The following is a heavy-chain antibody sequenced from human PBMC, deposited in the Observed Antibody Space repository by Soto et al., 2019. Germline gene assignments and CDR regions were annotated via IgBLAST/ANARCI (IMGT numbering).Heavy chain of an antibody. CDR1: GYTFTGYY. Sequence: ASVKVSCKASGYTFTGYYMHWVRQAPGQGLEWMRWINPNSGGTNYAQKFQGRVTMTRDTSISTAYMELSRLRSDDTAVYYCAREHCSSTSCYFWFDPWGQGTLVTVSS. J-gene: IGHJ5*02. V-gene: IGHV1-2*02. CDR2: INPNSGGT. D-gene: IGHD2-2*01. CDR3: AREHCSSTSCYFWFDP.